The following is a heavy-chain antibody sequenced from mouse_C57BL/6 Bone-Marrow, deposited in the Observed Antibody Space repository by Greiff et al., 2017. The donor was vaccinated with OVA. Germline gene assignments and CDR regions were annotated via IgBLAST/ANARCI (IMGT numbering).Heavy chain of an antibody. CDR1: GFNIKDDY. CDR3: SACGSSPYAMDY. CDR2: IDPENGDT. D-gene: IGHD1-1*01. V-gene: IGHV14-4*01. Sequence: VQLQQSGAELVRPGASVKLSCTASGFNIKDDYMHWVKQRPEQGLEWIGWIDPENGDTEYASKFQGKATLTADTSSNTAYLQLSSLTSEDSAVFDCSACGSSPYAMDYWGQGTSVTVSS. J-gene: IGHJ4*01.